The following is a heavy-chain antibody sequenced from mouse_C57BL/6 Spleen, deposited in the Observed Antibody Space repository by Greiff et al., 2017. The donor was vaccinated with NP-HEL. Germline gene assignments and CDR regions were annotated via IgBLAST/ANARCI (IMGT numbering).Heavy chain of an antibody. CDR3: ARPPYGSSYDYFDY. CDR1: GYTFTSYW. D-gene: IGHD1-1*01. CDR2: IHPNSGST. Sequence: VQLQQPGAELVKPGASVKLSCKASGYTFTSYWMHWVKQRPGQGLEWIGMIHPNSGSTNYNEKFKSKATLTVDKSSSTAYMQLSSLTSEDSAVYYCARPPYGSSYDYFDYWGQGTTLTVSS. V-gene: IGHV1-64*01. J-gene: IGHJ2*01.